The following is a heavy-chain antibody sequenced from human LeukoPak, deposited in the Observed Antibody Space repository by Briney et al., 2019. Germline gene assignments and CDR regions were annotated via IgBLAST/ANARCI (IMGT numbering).Heavy chain of an antibody. CDR1: GFTFSSYA. J-gene: IGHJ5*02. CDR3: VRGVWQHLAP. V-gene: IGHV3-23*01. D-gene: IGHD2-21*01. CDR2: ISGSGGST. Sequence: GGSLRLSCAASGFTFSSYAMSWVRQAPGKGLEWVSGISGSGGSTHYADSVKGRFTISRDNSKSTLYLQMNSPRAEDTAVYYCVRGVWQHLAPWGQGTLVTVSS.